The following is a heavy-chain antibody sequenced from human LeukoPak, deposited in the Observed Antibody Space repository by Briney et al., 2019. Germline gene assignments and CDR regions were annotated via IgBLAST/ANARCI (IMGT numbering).Heavy chain of an antibody. CDR3: ARALYDTNGYYYNY. Sequence: GASVKVSCKASGYTFTSYYIHWVRQAPGQGLEWMGIINPSGGSTSYAQKFQGRVALTRDTSTSTVYMELSSLRSEDTAVYYCARALYDTNGYYYNYWGQETLVTVSS. J-gene: IGHJ4*02. V-gene: IGHV1-46*01. D-gene: IGHD3-22*01. CDR2: INPSGGST. CDR1: GYTFTSYY.